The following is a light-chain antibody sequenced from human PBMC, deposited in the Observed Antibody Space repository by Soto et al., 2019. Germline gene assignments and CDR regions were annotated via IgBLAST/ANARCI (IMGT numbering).Light chain of an antibody. CDR1: QSVSSY. Sequence: EIVLTQSPATLSLSPGERATLSCRASQSVSSYLTWYQQKTGQAPRLLIYDASNRATGIPARFSGSWSGTDFTLTISSLEPEDFAVYYCQQRSNWPLTFGGGTRVEIK. CDR2: DAS. CDR3: QQRSNWPLT. V-gene: IGKV3-11*01. J-gene: IGKJ4*01.